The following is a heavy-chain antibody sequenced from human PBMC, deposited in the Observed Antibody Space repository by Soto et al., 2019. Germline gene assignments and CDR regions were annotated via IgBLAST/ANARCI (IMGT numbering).Heavy chain of an antibody. Sequence: GASVKVSCKASGYTFTSYYIHWVRQAPGQGLEWMAIINPSGGSTSYAQKFQGRVTMTRDTSTSTVYMELSSLRSEDTAVYYCARATVTTSYGMDVWGQGTTVTVSS. CDR1: GYTFTSYY. CDR3: ARATVTTSYGMDV. V-gene: IGHV1-46*03. CDR2: INPSGGST. J-gene: IGHJ6*02. D-gene: IGHD4-17*01.